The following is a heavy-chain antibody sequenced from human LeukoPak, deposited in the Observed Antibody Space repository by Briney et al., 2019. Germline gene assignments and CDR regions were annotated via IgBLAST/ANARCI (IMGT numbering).Heavy chain of an antibody. V-gene: IGHV3-21*01. D-gene: IGHD2-2*01. J-gene: IGHJ4*02. CDR3: ARDLPAAVD. CDR2: IRRSSSDI. Sequence: KPGGSLRLSCAASGFSFSSYSMSWVRQAPGKGLEWVSFIRRSSSDIYHADSVKGRFTISRDNAKNSLYLQMNSLRAEDTAVYYCARDLPAAVDWGQGTLVTVSS. CDR1: GFSFSSYS.